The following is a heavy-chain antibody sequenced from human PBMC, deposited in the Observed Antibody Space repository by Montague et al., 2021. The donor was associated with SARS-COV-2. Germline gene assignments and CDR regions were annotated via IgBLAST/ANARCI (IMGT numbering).Heavy chain of an antibody. D-gene: IGHD4-17*01. V-gene: IGHV4-31*03. CDR2: IYYSGST. J-gene: IGHJ4*02. CDR3: ARDGRRTTVTPRGVITLHYFDY. CDR1: GDSINSGGYY. Sequence: TLSLTCTVSGDSINSGGYYWSWIRQHPGKGLEWIGYIYYSGSTYYXPSLKSRVTISVDTSKNQVSLKLSSVTAADTAVYYCARDGRRTTVTPRGVITLHYFDYWGQGTLVTVSS.